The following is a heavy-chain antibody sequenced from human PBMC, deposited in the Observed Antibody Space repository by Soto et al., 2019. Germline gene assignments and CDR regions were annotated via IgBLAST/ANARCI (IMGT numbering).Heavy chain of an antibody. CDR3: ASGRGGYVAARPDYYFDY. Sequence: QVQLVESGGGVVQPGRSLRLSCAASGFTFSSYGMHWVRQAPGKGLEWVEVIWYDGSNKYYADSAKGRFTISRDNSKNTLYLQMNSLRAEDTAVDYCASGRGGYVAARPDYYFDYWGQGTLVTVAS. V-gene: IGHV3-33*01. CDR1: GFTFSSYG. CDR2: IWYDGSNK. J-gene: IGHJ4*02. D-gene: IGHD6-6*01.